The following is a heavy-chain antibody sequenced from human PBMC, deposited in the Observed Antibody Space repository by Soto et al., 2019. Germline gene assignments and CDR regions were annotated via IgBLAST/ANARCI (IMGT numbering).Heavy chain of an antibody. V-gene: IGHV1-46*01. J-gene: IGHJ4*02. D-gene: IGHD2-21*01. CDR1: GYIFIHYY. CDR3: ARSLLQGDF. CDR2: INPNGGST. Sequence: QVQLVQSGAEVKKPGASVKVSCKASGYIFIHYYIHWVRQAPGQGLEWMAIINPNGGSTNYAQKFLGRVTVTRNSSTSTVSMELNSLVSDDTAVYFCARSLLQGDFWGQGTLVTVSS.